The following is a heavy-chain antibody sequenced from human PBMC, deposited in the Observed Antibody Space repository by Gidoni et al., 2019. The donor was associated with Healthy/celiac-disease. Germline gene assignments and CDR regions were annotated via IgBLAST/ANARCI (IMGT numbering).Heavy chain of an antibody. J-gene: IGHJ4*02. CDR2: ISGSGCST. Sequence: EVQRLESGGGLVQPGGSLRHSGAAAGCTLSSYAMRWVRQAPGKGLEWGSAISGSGCSTYYADSVKVRFTNSRDTSKHTLYLQMNSLRAEDTAVYYCATLPPWLRLGYWGQGTLVTVSS. CDR1: GCTLSSYA. D-gene: IGHD5-12*01. CDR3: ATLPPWLRLGY. V-gene: IGHV3-23*01.